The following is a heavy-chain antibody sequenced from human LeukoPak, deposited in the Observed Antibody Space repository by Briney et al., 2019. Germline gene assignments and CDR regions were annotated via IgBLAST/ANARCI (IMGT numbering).Heavy chain of an antibody. Sequence: KTSETLSLTCTVSGVSISSYYWGWIRQPPGKGLEWIGSIYYSGSTYYNPSLKSRVTISVDTSKNQFSLKLSSVTAADTAVYYCARAEFYYDSIGGFDYWGQGTLVTVSS. J-gene: IGHJ4*02. CDR1: GVSISSYY. V-gene: IGHV4-39*07. CDR2: IYYSGST. D-gene: IGHD3-22*01. CDR3: ARAEFYYDSIGGFDY.